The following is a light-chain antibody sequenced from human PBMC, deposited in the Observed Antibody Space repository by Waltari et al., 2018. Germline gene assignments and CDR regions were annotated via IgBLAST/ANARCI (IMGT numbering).Light chain of an antibody. CDR2: DVV. CDR1: SSDIGGHNY. CDR3: SSYASSK. Sequence: QSALTQPASVSGSPGQTITISCTGTSSDIGGHNYVSWYQQHPGKAPKLMIYDVVKRPSGVSNRFSGSKSGKTASLTISGLQAEDDAIYYCSSYASSKFGGGTKLTVL. V-gene: IGLV2-14*01. J-gene: IGLJ2*01.